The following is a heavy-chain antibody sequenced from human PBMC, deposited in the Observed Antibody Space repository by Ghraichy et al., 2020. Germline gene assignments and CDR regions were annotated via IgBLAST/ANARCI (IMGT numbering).Heavy chain of an antibody. D-gene: IGHD3-22*01. CDR3: AKSGSFGSSGYQGYWYFDL. J-gene: IGHJ2*01. CDR2: ISGSGGST. V-gene: IGHV3-23*01. CDR1: GFTFSSYA. Sequence: GGSLRLSCAASGFTFSSYAMSWVRQAPGKGLEWVSAISGSGGSTYYADSVKGRFTISRDNSKNTLYLQMNSLRAEDTAVYYCAKSGSFGSSGYQGYWYFDLWGRGTLVTVSS.